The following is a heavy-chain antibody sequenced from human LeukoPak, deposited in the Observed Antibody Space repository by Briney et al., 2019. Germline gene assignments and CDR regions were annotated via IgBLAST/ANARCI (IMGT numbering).Heavy chain of an antibody. V-gene: IGHV3-23*01. CDR3: AKEGERDGYNFFFLCFDY. Sequence: GGSLRLSCAASGFTFSSYAVSWVRQAPGKGLEWVSAISGSCVSTYYADCVKGRFPISRDNSDNTLYLKMNSLRAEDKAVYYCAKEGERDGYNFFFLCFDYWGQGTLVTVSS. CDR1: GFTFSSYA. CDR2: ISGSCVST. D-gene: IGHD5-24*01. J-gene: IGHJ4*02.